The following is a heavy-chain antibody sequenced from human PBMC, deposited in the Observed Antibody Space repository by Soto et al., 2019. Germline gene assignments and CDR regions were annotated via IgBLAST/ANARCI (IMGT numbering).Heavy chain of an antibody. CDR2: ISGSGGST. CDR3: AKDSHYYGSGSYYIFDY. Sequence: PGGSLRLSCAASGFTVSSYAMSWVRQAPGKGLEWVSAISGSGGSTYYADSVKGRFTITRDNSKNTLYLQMNSLRAEDTAVYYCAKDSHYYGSGSYYIFDYWGQGTLVTVSS. V-gene: IGHV3-23*01. D-gene: IGHD3-10*01. CDR1: GFTVSSYA. J-gene: IGHJ4*02.